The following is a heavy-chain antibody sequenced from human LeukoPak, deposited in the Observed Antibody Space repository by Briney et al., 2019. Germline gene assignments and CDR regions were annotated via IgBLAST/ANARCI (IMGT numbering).Heavy chain of an antibody. Sequence: PSETLSLTCXXSGGSISSYYWSWIRQPPGKGLEWIGYIYYSGSTNYNPSLKSRVTISVDTSKDQFSLKLSSVPAADTAVYYCARGKDCSGGSCYSGYYFDYWGQGTLVTVSS. CDR1: GGSISSYY. CDR2: IYYSGST. CDR3: ARGKDCSGGSCYSGYYFDY. V-gene: IGHV4-59*01. D-gene: IGHD2-15*01. J-gene: IGHJ4*02.